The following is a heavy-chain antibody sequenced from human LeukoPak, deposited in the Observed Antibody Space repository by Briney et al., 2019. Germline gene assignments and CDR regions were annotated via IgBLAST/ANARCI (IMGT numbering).Heavy chain of an antibody. J-gene: IGHJ5*02. D-gene: IGHD6-13*01. V-gene: IGHV1-2*02. CDR3: AREYSSSWGYRNWFDP. CDR2: INPKSGGT. Sequence: ASVKVSCKASGYTFTDYYMHWVRQAPGQGLEWMGWINPKSGGTNYAQKFQGRVTMTRDTSISTAYMELSRLRSDDTAVYYCAREYSSSWGYRNWFDPWGQGTLVTVSS. CDR1: GYTFTDYY.